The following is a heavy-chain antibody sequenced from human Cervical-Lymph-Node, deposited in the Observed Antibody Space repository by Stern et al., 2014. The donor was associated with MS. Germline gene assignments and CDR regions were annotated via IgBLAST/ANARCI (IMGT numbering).Heavy chain of an antibody. CDR1: GFTFSNYA. Sequence: EVHLVESGGGLVQPGGSLRLSCAVSGFTFSNYAMSWVRQAPGKGLEWISAISGSGATTYYADSVKGRFTISRDNSNNTLYLQMNSLRDEDTAIFYCAKDGSYNNGWYDYWGQGTPVTVSS. V-gene: IGHV3-23*04. D-gene: IGHD6-19*01. CDR3: AKDGSYNNGWYDY. CDR2: ISGSGATT. J-gene: IGHJ4*02.